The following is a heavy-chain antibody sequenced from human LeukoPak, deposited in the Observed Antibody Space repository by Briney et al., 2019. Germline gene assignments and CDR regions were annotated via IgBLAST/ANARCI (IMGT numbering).Heavy chain of an antibody. CDR3: AKGLQNDY. CDR2: MNPYSGIT. Sequence: ASVKVSCKASGYTFTSSYDINWVRQAPGQGLEWMGWMNPYSGITGYPQKFQGRVTMTRDTSISTAYMELSSLTSEDTAVYYCAKGLQNDYWGQGTLVTVSS. CDR1: GYTFTSSYD. V-gene: IGHV1-8*01. J-gene: IGHJ4*02. D-gene: IGHD4-11*01.